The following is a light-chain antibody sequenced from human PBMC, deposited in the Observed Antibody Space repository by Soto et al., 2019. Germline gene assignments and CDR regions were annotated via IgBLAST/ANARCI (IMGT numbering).Light chain of an antibody. Sequence: QSALTQPPSASGSHGQSVTISCTGTSSDVGGYNYVSWYQQHPGKAPKLMIYEVSKRPSGVPDRVSGSKSGNTASLTVSGLQAEDEADYYCSSYAGSNNLVFGGGTKLTVL. V-gene: IGLV2-8*01. CDR1: SSDVGGYNY. J-gene: IGLJ2*01. CDR2: EVS. CDR3: SSYAGSNNLV.